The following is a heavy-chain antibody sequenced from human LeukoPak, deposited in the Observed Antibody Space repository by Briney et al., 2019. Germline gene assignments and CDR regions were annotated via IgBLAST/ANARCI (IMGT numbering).Heavy chain of an antibody. CDR1: GGSLSSSSYY. Sequence: SETLSLTCTVSGGSLSSSSYYWGWMRQPPGKGLEWIGSIYYSGSAYYKPSLKSRVTISLDTSKNQFSLKLSSVTAADTAVYYCARQSGYHLGLPDYWGQGTLVTVSS. J-gene: IGHJ4*02. D-gene: IGHD5-12*01. CDR2: IYYSGSA. V-gene: IGHV4-39*07. CDR3: ARQSGYHLGLPDY.